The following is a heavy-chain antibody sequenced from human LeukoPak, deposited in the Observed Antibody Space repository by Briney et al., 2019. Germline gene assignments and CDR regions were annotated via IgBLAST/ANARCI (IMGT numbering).Heavy chain of an antibody. D-gene: IGHD6-19*01. CDR2: IKQDGSDK. V-gene: IGHV3-7*01. CDR1: GFTFRNNW. J-gene: IGHJ4*02. CDR3: ARETPDSSGWD. Sequence: GGSLRLSCAASGFTFRNNWMSWVRQAPGKGLEWVANIKQDGSDKNYVDSVKGRFTISRDNAKNSLSLQMNSLRAEDTAVYYCARETPDSSGWDWGQGTLVTVSP.